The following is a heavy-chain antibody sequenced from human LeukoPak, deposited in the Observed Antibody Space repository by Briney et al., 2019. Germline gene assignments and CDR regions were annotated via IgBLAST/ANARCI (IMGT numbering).Heavy chain of an antibody. J-gene: IGHJ3*02. V-gene: IGHV7-4-1*02. CDR3: ARDYYDSSGYWTPDDAFDI. CDR1: GYTFTSYA. Sequence: ASVKVSCKASGYTFTSYAMNWVRQAPGQGLEWMGWINTNTGNPTYAQGFTGRFVFSLDTSVSTAYLQISSLKAEDTAVYYCARDYYDSSGYWTPDDAFDIWGQGTMVTVSS. D-gene: IGHD3-22*01. CDR2: INTNTGNP.